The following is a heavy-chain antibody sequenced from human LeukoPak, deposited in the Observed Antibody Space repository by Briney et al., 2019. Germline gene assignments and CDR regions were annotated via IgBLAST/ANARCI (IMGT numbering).Heavy chain of an antibody. CDR2: IRSDGSNK. CDR1: GFSFSSYG. Sequence: GGSLRLSCAGSGFSFSSYGMHWVRQAPGKGLEWMAFIRSDGSNKYYADSVKGRFTISRDNSKNTLYLQMNSLRAEDTAVYYCARVSITMVRARPGSYYYYMDVWGKGTTVTISS. J-gene: IGHJ6*03. D-gene: IGHD3-10*01. V-gene: IGHV3-30*02. CDR3: ARVSITMVRARPGSYYYYMDV.